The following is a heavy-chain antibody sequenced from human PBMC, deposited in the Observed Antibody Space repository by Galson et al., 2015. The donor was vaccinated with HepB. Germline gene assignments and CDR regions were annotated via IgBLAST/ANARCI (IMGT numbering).Heavy chain of an antibody. CDR2: ISYDGSNK. J-gene: IGHJ6*02. CDR3: ARDAHSLCSGGSCYSARTDYYYGMDV. D-gene: IGHD2-15*01. V-gene: IGHV3-30-3*01. Sequence: SLRLSCAASGFTFSSYAMHWVRQAPGKGLEWVAVISYDGSNKYYADSVKGRFTISRDNSKNTLYLQMNGLRAEDTAVYYCARDAHSLCSGGSCYSARTDYYYGMDVWGQGTTVTVSS. CDR1: GFTFSSYA.